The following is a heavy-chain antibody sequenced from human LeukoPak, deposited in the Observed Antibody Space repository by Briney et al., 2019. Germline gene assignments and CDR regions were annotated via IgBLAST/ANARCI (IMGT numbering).Heavy chain of an antibody. CDR2: ISYSGST. CDR3: AKSTYSGNWFDP. Sequence: SETLSLTCTVSGGSISSYYWSWIRQPPGKGLEWIGYISYSGSTNCNPSLKSRVTISVDTSKNQFSLKLNSVTAADTAVYYCAKSTYSGNWFDPWGQGTLVTVSS. V-gene: IGHV4-59*01. CDR1: GGSISSYY. D-gene: IGHD2-21*01. J-gene: IGHJ5*02.